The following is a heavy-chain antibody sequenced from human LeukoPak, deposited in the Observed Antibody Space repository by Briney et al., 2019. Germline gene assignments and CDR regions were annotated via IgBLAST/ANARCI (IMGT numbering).Heavy chain of an antibody. D-gene: IGHD3-22*01. Sequence: PSETLSLTCAVYGGSFSGYYWSWIRQPPGKGLEWIGEINHSGSTNYNPSLKSRVTISVDTSKNQFSLKLSSVTAADTAVYYCAREGTYYYDTSENSWGQGTLVTVSS. CDR2: INHSGST. CDR3: AREGTYYYDTSENS. V-gene: IGHV4-34*01. CDR1: GGSFSGYY. J-gene: IGHJ4*02.